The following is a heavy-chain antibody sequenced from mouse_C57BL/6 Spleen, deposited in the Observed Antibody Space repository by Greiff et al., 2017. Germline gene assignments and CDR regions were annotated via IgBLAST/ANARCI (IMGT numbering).Heavy chain of an antibody. CDR3: ARLRRGGRAMDY. Sequence: EVQLQQSGPELVKPGASVKISCKASGYTFTDYYMNWVKQSHGKSLEWIGDINPNNGGTSYNQKFKGKATLTVDKSSSTAYMELRSLTSEDSAVYYCARLRRGGRAMDYWGQGTSVTVSS. CDR2: INPNNGGT. CDR1: GYTFTDYY. D-gene: IGHD2-12*01. J-gene: IGHJ4*01. V-gene: IGHV1-26*01.